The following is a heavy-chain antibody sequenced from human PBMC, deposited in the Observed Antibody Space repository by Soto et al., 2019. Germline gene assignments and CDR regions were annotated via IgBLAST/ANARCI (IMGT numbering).Heavy chain of an antibody. D-gene: IGHD3-9*01. CDR2: ISYDGSNK. V-gene: IGHV3-30*18. J-gene: IGHJ4*02. CDR1: GFTFSTYG. Sequence: GGSLRLSCAASGFTFSTYGMHWVRQAPGKGLEWVAIISYDGSNKHYADSVKGRFTISRDNSKNTLYLQMNSLRAEDTAVYYCAKAALNYFDWSYFDYWGQGTLVTVSS. CDR3: AKAALNYFDWSYFDY.